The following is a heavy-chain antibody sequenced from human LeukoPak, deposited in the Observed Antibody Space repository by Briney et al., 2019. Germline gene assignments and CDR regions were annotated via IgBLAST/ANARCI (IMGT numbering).Heavy chain of an antibody. Sequence: SETLSLTCTVSGYSISSGYYWGWIRQPPGKGLEWIGSIYHSGSTYYNPSLKSRVTISVDTSKNQFSLKLSSVTAADTAVYYCAREAHGFDIWGQGTMVTVSS. V-gene: IGHV4-38-2*02. J-gene: IGHJ3*02. CDR3: AREAHGFDI. CDR2: IYHSGST. CDR1: GYSISSGYY.